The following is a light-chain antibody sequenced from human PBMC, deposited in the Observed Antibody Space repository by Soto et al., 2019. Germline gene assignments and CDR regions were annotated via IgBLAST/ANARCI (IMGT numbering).Light chain of an antibody. V-gene: IGKV3-11*01. J-gene: IGKJ1*01. CDR1: QNVSTY. Sequence: IVLTQSPATLSLSPGERATLSCRASQNVSTYLAWYQQKPGQAPRLLIYDASNRATGIPARFSGSGSGTDFTLTISSLEPEDFAVYYCQQRSNWWTFGQGTKVEIK. CDR2: DAS. CDR3: QQRSNWWT.